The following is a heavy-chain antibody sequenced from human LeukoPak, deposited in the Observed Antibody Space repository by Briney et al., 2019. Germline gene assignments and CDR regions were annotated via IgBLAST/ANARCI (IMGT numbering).Heavy chain of an antibody. CDR1: GYTFTSYV. V-gene: IGHV1-18*01. J-gene: IGHJ4*02. CDR2: ISGNNGYT. CDR3: ARGSGGVAATPPDY. Sequence: ASVKVSCKASGYTFTSYVISGLDQAPGQGLGGLGWISGNNGYTDYAQKFQGGVTMTTDTSTSTAYMELRSLRSDDTAVYFCARGSGGVAATPPDYWGQGTLVTVSS. D-gene: IGHD2-15*01.